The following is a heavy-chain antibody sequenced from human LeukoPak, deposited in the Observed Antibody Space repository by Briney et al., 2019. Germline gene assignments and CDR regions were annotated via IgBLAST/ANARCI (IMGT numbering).Heavy chain of an antibody. CDR1: GGSISSGGYY. J-gene: IGHJ4*02. Sequence: SETLSLTCTVSGGSISSGGYYWSWIRQPPGKGLEWIGEINHSGSTNYNPSLKSRVTISVDTSKNQFSLKLSSVTAADTAVYYCASTPMDSSSSDYWGQGTLVTVSS. CDR3: ASTPMDSSSSDY. V-gene: IGHV4-39*07. CDR2: INHSGST. D-gene: IGHD6-6*01.